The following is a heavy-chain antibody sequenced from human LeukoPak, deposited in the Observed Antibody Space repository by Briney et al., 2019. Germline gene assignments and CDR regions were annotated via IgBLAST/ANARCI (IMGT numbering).Heavy chain of an antibody. J-gene: IGHJ4*02. CDR2: IYYSGST. D-gene: IGHD4-23*01. V-gene: IGHV4-59*08. CDR3: ARHPDYGGNFDS. CDR1: GGSISSYY. Sequence: PSETPSLTCTVSGGSISSYYWNWIRQSPGKGLEWIGYIYYSGSTHYNPSLKSRVTISIDTSKNQISLKLNSVTAADTAVYYCARHPDYGGNFDSWGQGTLVTVSS.